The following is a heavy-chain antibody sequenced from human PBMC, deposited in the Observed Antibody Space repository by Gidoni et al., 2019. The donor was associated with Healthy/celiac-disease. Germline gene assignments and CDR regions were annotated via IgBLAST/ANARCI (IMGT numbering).Heavy chain of an antibody. V-gene: IGHV4-31*03. CDR3: ARGSVLLWFRELLGMDV. CDR2: IYYSGST. Sequence: QVQLQESGPGLVKPSQTLSLTCTVSGGSISSGCYYWSWIRQHPGKGLEWIGYIYYSGSTYYNPSLKSRVTISVDTSKNQFSLKLSSVTAADTAVYYCARGSVLLWFRELLGMDVWGQGTTVTVSS. CDR1: GGSISSGCYY. D-gene: IGHD3-10*01. J-gene: IGHJ6*02.